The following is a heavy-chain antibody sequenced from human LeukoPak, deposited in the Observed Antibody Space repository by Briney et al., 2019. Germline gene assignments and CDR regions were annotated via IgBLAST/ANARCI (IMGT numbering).Heavy chain of an antibody. D-gene: IGHD6-13*01. V-gene: IGHV3-21*01. Sequence: GGSLRLSCAASGFAFSSYAMHWVRQAPGKGLEWVSSISSSSSYIYYADSVKGRSTISRDNAKNSLYLQMNSLRAEDTAVYYCARGLYSSSWYGDYWGQGTLVTVSS. J-gene: IGHJ4*02. CDR1: GFAFSSYA. CDR3: ARGLYSSSWYGDY. CDR2: ISSSSSYI.